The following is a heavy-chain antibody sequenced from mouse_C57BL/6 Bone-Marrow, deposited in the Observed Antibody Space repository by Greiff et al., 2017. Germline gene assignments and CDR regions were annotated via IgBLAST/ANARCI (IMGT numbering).Heavy chain of an antibody. J-gene: IGHJ2*01. Sequence: QVKLQQPGAELVKPGASVKLSCKASGYTFTSYWMHWVKQRPGQGLEWIGMIHPNSGSTNYNEKFKSKATLTVDTSSSTAYMQLSILTSEDSAVYDCARWRGDCPSSYYFDYWGQGTALTVSS. CDR3: ARWRGDCPSSYYFDY. D-gene: IGHD2-13*01. V-gene: IGHV1-64*01. CDR2: IHPNSGST. CDR1: GYTFTSYW.